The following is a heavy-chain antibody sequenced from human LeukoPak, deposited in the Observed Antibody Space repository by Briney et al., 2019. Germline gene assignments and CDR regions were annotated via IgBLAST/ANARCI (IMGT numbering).Heavy chain of an antibody. Sequence: GRSLRLSCAASGFTFDDYAMHWVRQAPGKGLEWVAVISYDGSNKYYADSVKGRFTISRDNSKNTLYLQMNSLRAEDTAVYYCAREMATSPLFDYWGQGTLVTVSS. D-gene: IGHD5-24*01. CDR3: AREMATSPLFDY. CDR2: ISYDGSNK. V-gene: IGHV3-30*04. CDR1: GFTFDDYA. J-gene: IGHJ4*02.